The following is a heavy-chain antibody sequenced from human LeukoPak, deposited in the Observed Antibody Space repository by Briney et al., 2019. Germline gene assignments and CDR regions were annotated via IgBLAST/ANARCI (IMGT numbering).Heavy chain of an antibody. D-gene: IGHD3-3*01. CDR1: GGSISSGDYY. CDR2: IYYSGST. Sequence: SQTLSLTCTVSGGSISSGDYYWSWIRQPPGKGLEWIGYIYYSGSTYYNLSLKSRVTISVDTSKNQFSLKRSSVTAADTAVYYGARGTYDFWSGSLWGYYYYMDVWGKGTTVTVSS. CDR3: ARGTYDFWSGSLWGYYYYMDV. J-gene: IGHJ6*03. V-gene: IGHV4-30-4*08.